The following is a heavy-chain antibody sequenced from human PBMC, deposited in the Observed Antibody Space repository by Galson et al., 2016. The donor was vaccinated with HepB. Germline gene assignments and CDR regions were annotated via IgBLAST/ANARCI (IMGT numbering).Heavy chain of an antibody. D-gene: IGHD6-13*01. CDR3: ARGGGVRQLVPYYFDY. Sequence: SLRLSCAASGFTFSPYAMHWVRQAPGKGLEWAAVISFDGHNQYYADSVKGRFTISRDNSKNTLYLQMNSLRPEDAAVYYCARGGGVRQLVPYYFDYRGQGALVTVSS. J-gene: IGHJ4*02. CDR2: ISFDGHNQ. V-gene: IGHV3-30*04. CDR1: GFTFSPYA.